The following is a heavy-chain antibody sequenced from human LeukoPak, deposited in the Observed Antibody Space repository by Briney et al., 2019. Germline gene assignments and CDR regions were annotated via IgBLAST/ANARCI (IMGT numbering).Heavy chain of an antibody. J-gene: IGHJ4*02. CDR2: ISSSGRSI. D-gene: IGHD3-22*01. V-gene: IGHV3-48*03. CDR1: GFTFSSYE. Sequence: GGSLRLSCAASGFTFSSYEMNWVRQAPGKGLEWVSYISSSGRSIYYADSVKGRFTISRDNAKNSLYLQMNSLRAEDTAVYYCARDGEDYDSSGYYYYFDCWGQGTLVTVSS. CDR3: ARDGEDYDSSGYYYYFDC.